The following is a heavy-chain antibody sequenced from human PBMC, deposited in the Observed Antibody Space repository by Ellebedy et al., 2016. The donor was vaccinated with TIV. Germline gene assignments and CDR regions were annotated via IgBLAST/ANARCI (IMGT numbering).Heavy chain of an antibody. CDR3: ARDQRATSDYYHYYTMDV. Sequence: AASVKVSCKTSGYTFTAHYTHWVRQAPAQGLEWMGWINPNSGATKYAQKFQGRVTMTGDTSISTVYMDLSRLRSDDTAVVYCARDQRATSDYYHYYTMDVWGQGTTVTVSS. V-gene: IGHV1-2*02. CDR1: GYTFTAHY. CDR2: INPNSGAT. J-gene: IGHJ6*02.